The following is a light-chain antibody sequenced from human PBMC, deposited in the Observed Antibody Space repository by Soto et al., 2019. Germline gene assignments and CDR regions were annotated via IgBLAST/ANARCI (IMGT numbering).Light chain of an antibody. CDR2: WAS. CDR3: QQYYSTLLLT. Sequence: DIVMTQSPDSLAVSLGERATINCKSSQSVLYSSNNKNYLAWYQQKPGQPPKLLIYWASTRESGVPGRFSGSGSGTDFTLTISSLQAEDVAVYYCQQYYSTLLLTFGGGTKVEIK. J-gene: IGKJ4*01. CDR1: QSVLYSSNNKNY. V-gene: IGKV4-1*01.